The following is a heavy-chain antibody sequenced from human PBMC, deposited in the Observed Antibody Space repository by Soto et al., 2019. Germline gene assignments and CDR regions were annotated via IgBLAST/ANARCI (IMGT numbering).Heavy chain of an antibody. J-gene: IGHJ4*02. D-gene: IGHD6-25*01. CDR3: AQGPRPHFDY. Sequence: EVQLLESGGGLVQPGGSLRLSCAASGFTFSTYAMTWVRQAPGKGLEWVSAVSGSGGTTYYADSVKGRFTISRDNAKNTLSLQMNSLRADETAVYYSAQGPRPHFDYWGQGTQVTVSS. CDR2: VSGSGGTT. CDR1: GFTFSTYA. V-gene: IGHV3-23*01.